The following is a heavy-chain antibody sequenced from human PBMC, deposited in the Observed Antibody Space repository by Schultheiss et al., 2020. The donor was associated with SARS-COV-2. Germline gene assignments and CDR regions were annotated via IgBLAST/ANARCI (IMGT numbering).Heavy chain of an antibody. CDR1: GGSISSYY. V-gene: IGHV4-59*12. CDR2: IYYSGST. J-gene: IGHJ4*02. D-gene: IGHD6-6*01. Sequence: SETLSLTCTVSGGSISSYYWSWIRQPPGKGLEWIGYIYYSGSTNYNPSLKSRVTISVDKSKNQFSLKLSSVTAADTAVYYCATSAWYSSSHYFDYWGQGTLVTVSS. CDR3: ATSAWYSSSHYFDY.